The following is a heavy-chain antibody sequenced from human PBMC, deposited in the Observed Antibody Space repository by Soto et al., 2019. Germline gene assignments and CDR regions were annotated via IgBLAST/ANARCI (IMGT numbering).Heavy chain of an antibody. CDR1: GYTCTSYD. V-gene: IGHV1-8*01. CDR2: MNPNSGNT. J-gene: IGHJ4*02. Sequence: ASVKVSCKASGYTCTSYDINWVRQATGQGLEWMGWMNPNSGNTGYAQKFQGRVTMTRNTSISTAYMELSSLRSEDTAVYYCARGRHDYIWGSYRYPMDYWDQGTLVTVS. D-gene: IGHD3-16*02. CDR3: ARGRHDYIWGSYRYPMDY.